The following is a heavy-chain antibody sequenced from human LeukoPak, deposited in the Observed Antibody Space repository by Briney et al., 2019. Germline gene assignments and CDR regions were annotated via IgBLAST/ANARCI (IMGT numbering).Heavy chain of an antibody. D-gene: IGHD2-21*01. V-gene: IGHV3-23*01. CDR3: AKQPYNYYYLDV. J-gene: IGHJ6*03. Sequence: GGSLRLSCAISGLTFHDYAITWVRQAPGKGLEWVSTIVGDSSKTYYADSVKGRFTISRDNSNYMLFLHMNNLRAEDTAIYYCAKQPYNYYYLDVWGKGPRSPSP. CDR2: IVGDSSKT. CDR1: GLTFHDYA.